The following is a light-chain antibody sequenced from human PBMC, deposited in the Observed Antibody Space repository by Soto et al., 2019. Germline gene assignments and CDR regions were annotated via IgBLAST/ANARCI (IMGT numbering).Light chain of an antibody. CDR3: QQSYNAPIT. CDR1: QSISSY. J-gene: IGKJ5*01. V-gene: IGKV1-39*01. Sequence: DIQMTQPPPSLSASVGYRVTITCRASQSISSYLNWYQQRPGKAPKLLIYAASSLQSGVPSRFSGSGSGTDFTLTISSLQPEDFATYYCQQSYNAPITFGQGTRLDI. CDR2: AAS.